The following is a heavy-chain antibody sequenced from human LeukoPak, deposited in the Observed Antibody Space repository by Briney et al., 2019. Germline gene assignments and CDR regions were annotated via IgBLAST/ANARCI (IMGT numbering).Heavy chain of an antibody. CDR3: ARSGGGYYNYYMDV. Sequence: PGRSLRLSCAASGFTFSSYAMHWVRQAPEKGLEYVSVISSNGGSTYYANSVKGRFTISRYNSKNTLYLQMGSLRAEEMAVYYCARSGGGYYNYYMDVWGKGTTVTVSS. D-gene: IGHD3-10*01. CDR1: GFTFSSYA. J-gene: IGHJ6*03. CDR2: ISSNGGST. V-gene: IGHV3-64*01.